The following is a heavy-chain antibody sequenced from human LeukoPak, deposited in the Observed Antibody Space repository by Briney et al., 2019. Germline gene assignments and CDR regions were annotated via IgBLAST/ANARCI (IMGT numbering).Heavy chain of an antibody. V-gene: IGHV3-43*01. J-gene: IGHJ4*02. CDR2: ITSDGGST. CDR3: ATERSRHFDY. Sequence: GRSLRLSCAASGFTFHSYTAHWVRQAPGKGLEWVSLITSDGGSTYYADSVQGRFTISRDNSKNSLYLQMNSLRTEDTALYYCATERSRHFDYWGQGTLVTVSS. D-gene: IGHD3-16*01. CDR1: GFTFHSYT.